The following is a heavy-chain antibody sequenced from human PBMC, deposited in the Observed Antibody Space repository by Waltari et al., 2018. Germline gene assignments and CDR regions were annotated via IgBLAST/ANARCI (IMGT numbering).Heavy chain of an antibody. D-gene: IGHD3-3*01. V-gene: IGHV3-33*01. Sequence: QVQLVESGGGVVQPGRSLRLSCAASGFTFSSYGMHWVRQAPGKGLEWVAVIWYDGSNKYYADSVKGRFTISRDNSKNTLYLQMNSLRAEDTAVYYCARGSFWRGYDDYYYGMDVWGQGTTVTVSS. CDR1: GFTFSSYG. CDR2: IWYDGSNK. CDR3: ARGSFWRGYDDYYYGMDV. J-gene: IGHJ6*02.